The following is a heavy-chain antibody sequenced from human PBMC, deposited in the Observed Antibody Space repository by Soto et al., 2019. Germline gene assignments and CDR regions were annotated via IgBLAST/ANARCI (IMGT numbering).Heavy chain of an antibody. CDR2: ISGSGGST. CDR1: GFTFSDYA. J-gene: IGHJ6*02. Sequence: GGSLRLSCAASGFTFSDYAMSWVRQAPGEGLEWVSGISGSGGSTYYADSVKGRFTVSRDNSKNTLYVQMNSLRAEDTAVYYCAKVVQSRGHYFYGVDVWGQGTTVTVSS. CDR3: AKVVQSRGHYFYGVDV. V-gene: IGHV3-23*01. D-gene: IGHD3-10*01.